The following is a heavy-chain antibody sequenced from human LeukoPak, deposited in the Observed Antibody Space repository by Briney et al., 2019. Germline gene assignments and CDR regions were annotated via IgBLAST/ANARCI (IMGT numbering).Heavy chain of an antibody. Sequence: SGGSLRLSCAASGFTVSSNYMSWVRQAPGKGLEWVSVIYSGGYTYYADSVKGRFTISRDNSKNTLYLQMNSLRAEDTAVYYCARDRGCGDCYPPANDAFDIWGQGTMVTVSS. CDR1: GFTVSSNY. D-gene: IGHD2-21*02. CDR3: ARDRGCGDCYPPANDAFDI. V-gene: IGHV3-66*01. CDR2: IYSGGYT. J-gene: IGHJ3*02.